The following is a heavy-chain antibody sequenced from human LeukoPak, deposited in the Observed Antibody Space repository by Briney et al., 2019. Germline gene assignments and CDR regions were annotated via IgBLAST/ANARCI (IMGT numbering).Heavy chain of an antibody. CDR2: MNPNSGNT. V-gene: IGHV1-8*03. CDR1: GGTFSSYA. Sequence: ASVKVSCKASGGTFSSYAISWVRQAPGQGLEWMGWMNPNSGNTGYAQKFQGRVTITRNTSISTAYMELSSLRTEDMAVYYCARAATVTAESAFGYWGQGTLVTVSS. D-gene: IGHD4-11*01. J-gene: IGHJ4*02. CDR3: ARAATVTAESAFGY.